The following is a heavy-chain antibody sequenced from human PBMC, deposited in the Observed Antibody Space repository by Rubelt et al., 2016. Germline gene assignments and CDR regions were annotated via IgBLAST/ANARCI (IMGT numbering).Heavy chain of an antibody. D-gene: IGHD6-6*01. J-gene: IGHJ4*02. CDR3: ARDRRIAARPDYFDY. CDR2: IYYSGST. CDR1: GGSISSSSYY. Sequence: QLPLQESGPGLVKPSETLSLTCTVSGGSISSSSYYWGWIRQPPGKGLEWIGSIYYSGSTYYNPSLKSRVTISVDTSKSQFALKLGAVTAADTAVYYCARDRRIAARPDYFDYWGQGTLVTVSS. V-gene: IGHV4-39*07.